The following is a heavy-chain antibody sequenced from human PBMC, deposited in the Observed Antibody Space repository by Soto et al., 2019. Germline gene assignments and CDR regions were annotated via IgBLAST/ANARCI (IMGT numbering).Heavy chain of an antibody. CDR3: AKDGHSSGWYLYNWFDH. Sequence: EVQLLESGGGLVQPGGALRLSCAASGFTFSSYAMSSVRQAPGKGLEWVSASSGSGGSTYYADSVKGRFTISRDNYKNTLYLQMNSLRAEDTAVYYCAKDGHSSGWYLYNWFDHWGQGTLVTVSS. J-gene: IGHJ5*02. CDR2: SSGSGGST. D-gene: IGHD6-19*01. CDR1: GFTFSSYA. V-gene: IGHV3-23*01.